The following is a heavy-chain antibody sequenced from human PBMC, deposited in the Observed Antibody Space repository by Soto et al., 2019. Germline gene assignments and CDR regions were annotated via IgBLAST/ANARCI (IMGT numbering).Heavy chain of an antibody. CDR1: GLTLWSYW. CDR2: IHDDGSIT. D-gene: IGHD6-13*01. Sequence: GGSMRLACAASGLTLWSYWMHWVRQAPGKGLVWVARIHDDGSITNYADSVKGRFTISRDNAKNTLYLQMNSLRAEDTAVYYCGRVPAAAAGIGIDHWGQGILVTVSS. J-gene: IGHJ4*02. V-gene: IGHV3-74*01. CDR3: GRVPAAAAGIGIDH.